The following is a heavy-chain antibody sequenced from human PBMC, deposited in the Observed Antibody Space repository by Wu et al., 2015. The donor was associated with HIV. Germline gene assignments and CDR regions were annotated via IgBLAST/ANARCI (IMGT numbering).Heavy chain of an antibody. D-gene: IGHD2-2*01. CDR1: GYTFTGYY. Sequence: QVQLVQSGAEVKKPGASVKVSCKASGYTFTGYYMHWVRQAPGQGPEWMGWINPNSGGTNYAQKFQGRVTMTRDTSISTAYMELSRLRSDDTAVYYCARDVRIYCSSTSCPRGMHYWGQGTLVTVSS. CDR3: ARDVRIYCSSTSCPRGMHY. CDR2: INPNSGGT. J-gene: IGHJ4*02. V-gene: IGHV1-2*02.